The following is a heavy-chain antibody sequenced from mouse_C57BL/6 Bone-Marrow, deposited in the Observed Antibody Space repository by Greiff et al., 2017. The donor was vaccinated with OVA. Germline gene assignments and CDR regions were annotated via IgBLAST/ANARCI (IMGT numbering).Heavy chain of an antibody. J-gene: IGHJ2*01. CDR3: ARWNYYGSRAYCLDY. CDR1: GYTFTSYW. D-gene: IGHD1-1*01. CDR2: IHPNSGRI. Sequence: VQLQQPGAELVKPGASVKLSCKASGYTFTSYWMHWVRQSPGQGLEWIGMIHPNSGRINYYEKVKSKVTLSVDNSYSTVYMQLSSLTSEDSAVYYYARWNYYGSRAYCLDYWGQGTTLTVSS. V-gene: IGHV1-64*01.